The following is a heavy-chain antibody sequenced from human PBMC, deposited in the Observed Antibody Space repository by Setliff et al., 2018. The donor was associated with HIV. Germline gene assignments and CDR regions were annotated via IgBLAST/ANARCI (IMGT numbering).Heavy chain of an antibody. J-gene: IGHJ5*02. CDR2: VDPNTGNA. CDR3: ARMEYDVRGRAPNWFDP. D-gene: IGHD2-8*01. CDR1: GYSFTTYD. Sequence: GASVKVSCKASGYSFTTYDINWARQAPGQGLEWMGWVDPNTGNAGYEQKFQGRVTMTRDTSISTAYMELSSLTSKDTAVYYCARMEYDVRGRAPNWFDPWGPGTRVTVSS. V-gene: IGHV1-8*01.